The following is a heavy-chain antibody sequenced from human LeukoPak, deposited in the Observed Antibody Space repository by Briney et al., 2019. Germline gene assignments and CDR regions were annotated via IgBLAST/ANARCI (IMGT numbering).Heavy chain of an antibody. V-gene: IGHV4-4*07. CDR3: ARESGYDYYYYYYYMDV. CDR1: GGSISSYY. CDR2: IYTSGST. D-gene: IGHD5-12*01. Sequence: KSSETLSLTCTVSGGSISSYYWSWIRQPAGKGLEWIGRIYTSGSTNYNPSLKSRVTMSVDTSKNQFSLKLGSVTAADTAVYYCARESGYDYYYYYYYMDVWGKGTTVTISS. J-gene: IGHJ6*03.